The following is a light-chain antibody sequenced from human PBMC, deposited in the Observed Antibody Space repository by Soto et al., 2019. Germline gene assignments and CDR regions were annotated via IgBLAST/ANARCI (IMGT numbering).Light chain of an antibody. CDR2: AAS. Sequence: DIQLTQSPSSVSASVGDRVTITCRASQGLSSWLAWYQQKPGKAPKLLIYAASTLQSGVPSRFSGSGSGTDFTLTISSLQPEDFANYYCQQANIFPITFGQGTRLEIK. CDR3: QQANIFPIT. CDR1: QGLSSW. V-gene: IGKV1D-12*01. J-gene: IGKJ5*01.